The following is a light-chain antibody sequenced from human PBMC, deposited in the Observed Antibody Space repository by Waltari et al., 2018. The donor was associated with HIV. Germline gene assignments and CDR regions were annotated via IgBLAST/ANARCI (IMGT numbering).Light chain of an antibody. J-gene: IGLJ1*01. V-gene: IGLV2-14*03. CDR3: SSYTRASTLV. CDR2: DVT. Sequence: QSALTQPASVSGSPGQSVTISCIGTTNDVGVDNSFSWSQQHPDKAPKLMIYDVTDPPSGISNRFSTSKSGNTASLTISGLQAEDEADYYCSSYTRASTLVFGAGTKVTVL. CDR1: TNDVGVDNS.